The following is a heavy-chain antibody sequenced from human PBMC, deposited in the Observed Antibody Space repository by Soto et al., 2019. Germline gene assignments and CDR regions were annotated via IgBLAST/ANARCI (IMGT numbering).Heavy chain of an antibody. J-gene: IGHJ6*02. CDR2: IYYSGST. Sequence: ASETLSLTCSGSGGSISSSSYSWGWVRQPPGKGLEWIGTIYYSGSTHYNPSLEGRVAISADTPNNQLSLRLSSVTAADTAVYYCGRQPGHCGSTTCFGYYSVDVWGQGTTVTVSS. D-gene: IGHD2-2*01. V-gene: IGHV4-39*01. CDR1: GGSISSSSYS. CDR3: GRQPGHCGSTTCFGYYSVDV.